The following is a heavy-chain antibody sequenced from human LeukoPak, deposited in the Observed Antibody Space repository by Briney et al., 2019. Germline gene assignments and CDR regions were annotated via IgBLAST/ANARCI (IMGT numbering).Heavy chain of an antibody. J-gene: IGHJ4*02. CDR1: GYTFTSNY. D-gene: IGHD3-10*01. CDR2: ISPSGGST. Sequence: ASVKVSCKAFGYTFTSNYMHWVRQAPGQGPEWMGVISPSGGSTTYAQKLQGRVTMTTDTSTSTAYMELRSLRSDDTAVYYCARGYGSGSYGDYWGQGTLVTVSS. CDR3: ARGYGSGSYGDY. V-gene: IGHV1-46*01.